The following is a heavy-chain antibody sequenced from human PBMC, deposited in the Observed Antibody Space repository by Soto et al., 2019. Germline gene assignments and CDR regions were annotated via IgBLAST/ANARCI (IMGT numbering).Heavy chain of an antibody. J-gene: IGHJ4*02. V-gene: IGHV4-34*01. D-gene: IGHD3-9*01. CDR3: ARASPYYDIVNLYFDY. Sequence: QVQLQQWGAGLLKPSETLSLTCAVYGGSFSGYYWSWIRQPPGKGLDWIGEINHSGSTNYNPSLKSRVTISVDTSKNQFSLKLSSVTAADTAVYYCARASPYYDIVNLYFDYWGQGTLVTVSS. CDR2: INHSGST. CDR1: GGSFSGYY.